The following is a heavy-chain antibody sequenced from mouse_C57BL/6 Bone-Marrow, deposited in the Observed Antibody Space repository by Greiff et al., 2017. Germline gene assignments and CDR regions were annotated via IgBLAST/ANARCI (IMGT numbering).Heavy chain of an antibody. D-gene: IGHD1-1*01. CDR2: ISNGGGST. CDR3: ARVDLLLRGGDFYFDY. Sequence: EVKLMESGGGLVQPGGSLKLSCAASGFTFSDYYMYWVRQTPEKRLEWVAYISNGGGSTYYPDTVKGRFTISRDNAKNTLYLQMSRLKSEDTAMYYCARVDLLLRGGDFYFDYWGQGATLSVSS. CDR1: GFTFSDYY. V-gene: IGHV5-12*01. J-gene: IGHJ2*01.